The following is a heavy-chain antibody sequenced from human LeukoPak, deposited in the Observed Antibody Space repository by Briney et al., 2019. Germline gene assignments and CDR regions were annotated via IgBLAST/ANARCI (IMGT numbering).Heavy chain of an antibody. D-gene: IGHD3-10*01. Sequence: ASVKVSFKASGYTFTGYYMHWVRQAPGQGLEWMGWINPNSGGTNYAQKFQGRVTMTRDTSISTAYMELSRLRSDDTAVYYCARVPRNYYGSGSYLDYWGQGTLVTVSS. V-gene: IGHV1-2*02. CDR2: INPNSGGT. J-gene: IGHJ4*02. CDR3: ARVPRNYYGSGSYLDY. CDR1: GYTFTGYY.